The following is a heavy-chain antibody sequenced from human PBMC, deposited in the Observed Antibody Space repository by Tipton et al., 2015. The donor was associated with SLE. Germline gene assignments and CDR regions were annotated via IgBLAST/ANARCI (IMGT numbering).Heavy chain of an antibody. CDR1: GGSISSNFHY. CDR2: IYTTGNT. V-gene: IGHV4-61*02. Sequence: TLSLTCTVSGGSISSNFHYWSWIRQPAGKGLEWIGRIYTTGNTNYNPSLKSRVTISVDTSKNQFSLRLNSVTAADTAVYYCAREGAVGWYCGGDSCPDAFDVWGQGTVVTVSS. CDR3: AREGAVGWYCGGDSCPDAFDV. D-gene: IGHD2-21*01. J-gene: IGHJ3*01.